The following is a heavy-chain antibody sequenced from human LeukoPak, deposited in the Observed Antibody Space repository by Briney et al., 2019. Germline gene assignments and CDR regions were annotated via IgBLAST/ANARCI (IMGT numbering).Heavy chain of an antibody. Sequence: GGSLRLSCAASGFTFSSYAMHWVRQAPGKGLEWVAVISYDGSNKYYADSVKGRFTISRDNSKNTLYLQMNSLRAEDTAVYYCARVLLWELSFDYWGQGTLVTVSS. CDR2: ISYDGSNK. V-gene: IGHV3-30-3*01. CDR3: ARVLLWELSFDY. CDR1: GFTFSSYA. D-gene: IGHD1-26*01. J-gene: IGHJ4*02.